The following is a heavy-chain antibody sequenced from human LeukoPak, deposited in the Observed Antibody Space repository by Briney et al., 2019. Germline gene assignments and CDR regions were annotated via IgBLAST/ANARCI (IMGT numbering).Heavy chain of an antibody. Sequence: SETLSLTCTVSGGSISSYYWSWIRQPAGKGLDWIGRIYTSGSTNYNPSLKSRVTMSVDTSKNQFSLKLSSVTAADTAVYYCARGPDGVLLWFGELHLDYWGQGTLVTVSS. CDR1: GGSISSYY. D-gene: IGHD3-10*01. V-gene: IGHV4-4*07. J-gene: IGHJ4*02. CDR2: IYTSGST. CDR3: ARGPDGVLLWFGELHLDY.